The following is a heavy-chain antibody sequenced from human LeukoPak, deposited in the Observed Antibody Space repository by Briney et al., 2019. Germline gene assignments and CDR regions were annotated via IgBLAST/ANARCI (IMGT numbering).Heavy chain of an antibody. CDR1: GYSFTSYW. CDR3: ARSHDYVWGSYRYDAFDI. CDR2: IYPGDSDT. D-gene: IGHD3-16*02. V-gene: IGHV5-51*01. J-gene: IGHJ3*02. Sequence: GESLKISCKGSGYSFTSYWIGWVRQMPGKGLEWMGIIYPGDSDTRCSPSFQGQVTISADKSISTAYLQWSSLKASDTAMYYCARSHDYVWGSYRYDAFDIWGQGTMVTVSS.